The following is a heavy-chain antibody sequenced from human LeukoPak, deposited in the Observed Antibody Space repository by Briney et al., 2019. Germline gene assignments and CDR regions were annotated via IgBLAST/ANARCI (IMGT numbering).Heavy chain of an antibody. D-gene: IGHD4-17*01. CDR1: GFTFGDYA. CDR3: ARGFRSVTTWGYFDY. V-gene: IGHV3-9*01. CDR2: ISWNSGAI. Sequence: GGSLRLSCASSGFTFGDYAIHWVRHAPGKGLEWVSGISWNSGAINYADSVKGRFTISRDNSRNTLSLQMNSLRVDDTAVYYCARGFRSVTTWGYFDYWGQGALVTVSS. J-gene: IGHJ4*02.